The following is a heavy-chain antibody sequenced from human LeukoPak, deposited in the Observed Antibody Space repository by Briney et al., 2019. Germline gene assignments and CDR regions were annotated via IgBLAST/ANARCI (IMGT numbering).Heavy chain of an antibody. D-gene: IGHD4-17*01. CDR1: GGSVSSYY. Sequence: KPSETLSLTCTVSGGSVSSYYWSWIRQPPGKGLEWIGYIYYSGSTNYNPSLKSRVTISVDTSKNQFSLNLRSVTAADTAVYYCAGAGFTVTYFDYWGQGTPVTVSS. CDR2: IYYSGST. J-gene: IGHJ4*02. V-gene: IGHV4-59*02. CDR3: AGAGFTVTYFDY.